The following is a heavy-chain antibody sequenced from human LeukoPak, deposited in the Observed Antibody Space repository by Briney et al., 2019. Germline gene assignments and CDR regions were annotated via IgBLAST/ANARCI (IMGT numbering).Heavy chain of an antibody. V-gene: IGHV3-9*01. J-gene: IGHJ4*02. Sequence: PGRSLRLSCAASGFTFDDYAMHWVRQAPGKGLEWVSGISWNSGSIGYADSVKGRFTISRDNAKNSLYLQMNSLRAEDTALYYCAKVRPSSSWYDGFDYWGQGTLVTVSS. D-gene: IGHD6-13*01. CDR3: AKVRPSSSWYDGFDY. CDR2: ISWNSGSI. CDR1: GFTFDDYA.